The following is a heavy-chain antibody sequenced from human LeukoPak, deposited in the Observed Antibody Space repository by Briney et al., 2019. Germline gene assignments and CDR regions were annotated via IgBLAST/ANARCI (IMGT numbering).Heavy chain of an antibody. J-gene: IGHJ5*02. CDR1: GFTFSSYA. CDR3: AKHSSSWYKVGWFDP. D-gene: IGHD6-13*01. Sequence: GGSLRLSCAASGFTFSSYAMSWVRQAPGKGLEWVSAISGSGGSTYYADSVKGRFTISRDNSKNTLYLQMNSLRAEDTAVYYCAKHSSSWYKVGWFDPWSQGTLVTVSS. V-gene: IGHV3-23*01. CDR2: ISGSGGST.